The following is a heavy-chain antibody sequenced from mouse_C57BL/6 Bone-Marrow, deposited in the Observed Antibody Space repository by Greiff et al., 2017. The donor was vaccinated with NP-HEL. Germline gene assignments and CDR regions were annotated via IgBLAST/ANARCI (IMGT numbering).Heavy chain of an antibody. CDR2: INPGSGGT. CDR3: ARGFAY. Sequence: QVQLQQSGAELVRPGTSVKVSCKASGYAFTNYLIEWVKQRPGQGLEWIRVINPGSGGTNYNEKFKGKATLTADKSSSTAYMQLSSLTSEDSAVYFCARGFAYWGQGTLVTVSA. J-gene: IGHJ3*01. CDR1: GYAFTNYL. V-gene: IGHV1-54*01.